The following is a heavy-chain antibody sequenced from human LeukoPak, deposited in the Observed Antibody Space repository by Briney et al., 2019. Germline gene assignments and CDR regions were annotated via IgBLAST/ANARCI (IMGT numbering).Heavy chain of an antibody. Sequence: PGGSLRLSCAAPGFTFSSYAMSWVRQAPGKGLEWVSAISGSGGSTYYADSVKGRFTISRDNSKNTPYLQMNSLRAEDTAVYYCARRITVTTRNYYMDVWGKGTTVTVSS. V-gene: IGHV3-23*01. D-gene: IGHD4-17*01. J-gene: IGHJ6*03. CDR2: ISGSGGST. CDR3: ARRITVTTRNYYMDV. CDR1: GFTFSSYA.